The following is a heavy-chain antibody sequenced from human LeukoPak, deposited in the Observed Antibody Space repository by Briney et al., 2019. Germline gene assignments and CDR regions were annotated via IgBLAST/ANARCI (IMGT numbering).Heavy chain of an antibody. J-gene: IGHJ5*02. CDR1: GFTFNDYY. CDR3: ARGGHGAADQ. D-gene: IGHD1-26*01. V-gene: IGHV3-11*05. CDR2: ISPSTTHT. Sequence: GGSLRLSCAASGFTFNDYYMSCSRQAPGKGLEWLSYISPSTTHTSYADSVKGRFTISRDNAKNLLFLRMHSLRAEDTAVYYCARGGHGAADQWGQGTLVTVSS.